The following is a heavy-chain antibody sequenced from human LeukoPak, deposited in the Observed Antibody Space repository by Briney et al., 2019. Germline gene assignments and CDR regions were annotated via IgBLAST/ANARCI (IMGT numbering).Heavy chain of an antibody. Sequence: TGGSLRLSCAASGFTFSSYSMNWVSQAPGKGLEWVSSISSSSSYIYYADSVKGRFTISRDNAKNSLYLQMNSLRAEDTAVYYCARDRDGYNTDWGQGTLVTVSS. J-gene: IGHJ4*02. V-gene: IGHV3-21*01. CDR3: ARDRDGYNTD. D-gene: IGHD5-24*01. CDR2: ISSSSSYI. CDR1: GFTFSSYS.